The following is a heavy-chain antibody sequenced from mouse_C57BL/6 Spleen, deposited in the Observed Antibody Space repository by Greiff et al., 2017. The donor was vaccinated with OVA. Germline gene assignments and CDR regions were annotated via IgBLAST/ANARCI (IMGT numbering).Heavy chain of an antibody. Sequence: VQLQQPGAELVRPGSSVKLSCKASGYTFTSYWMHWVKQRPIQGLEWIGNIDPSDSETHYNQKFKDKATLTVDKSSSTAYMQLSSLTSEDSAVYYCARGWITTRAMDYWGQGTSVTVSS. CDR3: ARGWITTRAMDY. D-gene: IGHD2-4*01. V-gene: IGHV1-52*01. CDR1: GYTFTSYW. CDR2: IDPSDSET. J-gene: IGHJ4*01.